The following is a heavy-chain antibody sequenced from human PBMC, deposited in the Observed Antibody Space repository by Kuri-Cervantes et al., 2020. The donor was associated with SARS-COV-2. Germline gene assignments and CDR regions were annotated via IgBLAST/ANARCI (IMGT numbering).Heavy chain of an antibody. CDR3: ARGREGVVPATILGLGYFLYFSMDV. CDR2: INHSGST. J-gene: IGHJ6*03. Sequence: SETLSLTCAVFGGSFSGYYWSWIRQSPGKGLEWIRKINHSGSTNYIPSLSSRVTISVDMSKNQFSLRLSSVAAADTAMYYCARGREGVVPATILGLGYFLYFSMDVWGKGTSVTVSS. V-gene: IGHV4-34*01. CDR1: GGSFSGYY. D-gene: IGHD2-2*01.